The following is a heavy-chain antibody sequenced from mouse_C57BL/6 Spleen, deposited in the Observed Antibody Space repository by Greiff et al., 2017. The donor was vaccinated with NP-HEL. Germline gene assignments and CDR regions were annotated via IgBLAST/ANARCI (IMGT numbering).Heavy chain of an antibody. CDR2: TDPSDSYT. Sequence: QVQLQQPGAELVRPGTSVKLSCKASGYTFTSYWMHWVKQRPGQGLEWIGVTDPSDSYTNYNQKFKGKATLTVDTSSSTAYMQLSSLTSEDSAVYYCARSNYYYGSSSFAYWGQGTLVTVSA. CDR1: GYTFTSYW. J-gene: IGHJ3*01. D-gene: IGHD1-1*01. V-gene: IGHV1-59*01. CDR3: ARSNYYYGSSSFAY.